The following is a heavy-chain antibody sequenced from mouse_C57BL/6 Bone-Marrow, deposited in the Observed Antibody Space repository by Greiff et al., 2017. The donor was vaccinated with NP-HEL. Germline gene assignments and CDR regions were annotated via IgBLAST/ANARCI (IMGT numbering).Heavy chain of an antibody. J-gene: IGHJ2*01. CDR3: ARRDDSDY. V-gene: IGHV3-6*01. D-gene: IGHD3-3*01. CDR2: ISYDGSN. CDR1: GYSITSGYY. Sequence: EVKLQESGPGLVKPSQSLSLTCSVTGYSITSGYYWNWIRQFPGNKLEWMGYISYDGSNNYNPSLKNRISITRDTSKNQFFLKLNSVTTEDTATYYCARRDDSDYWGQGTTLTVSS.